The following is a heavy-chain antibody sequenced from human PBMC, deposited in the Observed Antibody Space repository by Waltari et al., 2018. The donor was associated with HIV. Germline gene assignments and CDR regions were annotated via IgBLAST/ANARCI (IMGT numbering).Heavy chain of an antibody. D-gene: IGHD2-2*02. CDR1: GCTFRNLW. CDR3: ASPSIRAGMDV. Sequence: EVQLVESGGGLVQPGGSLRLSCAAVGCTFRNLWMSWVRQAPGKGLEWLANIKQDGSEKYYVDSVKGRFTISRDNAKNSLYLQMNSLRAEDTAVYYCASPSIRAGMDVWGQGTTVTVSS. J-gene: IGHJ6*02. V-gene: IGHV3-7*01. CDR2: IKQDGSEK.